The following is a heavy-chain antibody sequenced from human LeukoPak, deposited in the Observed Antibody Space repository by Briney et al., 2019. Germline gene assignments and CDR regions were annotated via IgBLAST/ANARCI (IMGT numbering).Heavy chain of an antibody. V-gene: IGHV1-46*01. D-gene: IGHD6-19*01. CDR1: GFTFTNYN. Sequence: ASVKVSCKASGFTFTNYNLHWVRQAPGQRLEWMGIINPSGGSTNYAQNFQGRVTMTRDTSISTAYMELSRLRSDDTAVYYCARGYSSGWYGSLLGWGQGTLVTVSS. CDR2: INPSGGST. J-gene: IGHJ4*02. CDR3: ARGYSSGWYGSLLG.